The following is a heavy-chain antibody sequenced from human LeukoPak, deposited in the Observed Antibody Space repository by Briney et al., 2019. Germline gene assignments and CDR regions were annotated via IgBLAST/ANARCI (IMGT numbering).Heavy chain of an antibody. CDR3: ARDPGWNDGTGGNYYYYGMDV. CDR1: GDSVSSNSAA. D-gene: IGHD1-1*01. CDR2: TYYRSKWYN. V-gene: IGHV6-1*01. J-gene: IGHJ6*02. Sequence: SQTLSLTCAISGDSVSSNSAAWNWIRQSPSRGLEWLGRTYYRSKWYNDYAVSVKSRITINPDTSKNQFSLQLNSVTPEDTAVYYCARDPGWNDGTGGNYYYYGMDVWGQGTTVTVSS.